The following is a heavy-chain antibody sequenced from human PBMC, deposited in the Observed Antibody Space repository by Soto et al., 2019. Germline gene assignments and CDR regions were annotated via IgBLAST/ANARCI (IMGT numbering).Heavy chain of an antibody. CDR3: ARAGGSVQLADLAY. V-gene: IGHV1-3*01. Sequence: ASVKVSCKASGYTFTSYAMHWVRQAPGQRLEWMGWINAGNGNTKYSQRFQGRVTITRDTSASTAYMELSSLRSEDTAVYYCARAGGSVQLADLAYWGQGTLVTVSS. CDR1: GYTFTSYA. J-gene: IGHJ4*02. D-gene: IGHD3-10*01. CDR2: INAGNGNT.